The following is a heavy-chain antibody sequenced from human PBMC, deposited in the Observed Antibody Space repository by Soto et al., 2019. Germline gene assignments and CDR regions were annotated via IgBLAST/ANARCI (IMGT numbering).Heavy chain of an antibody. CDR2: IYYSGST. J-gene: IGHJ4*02. CDR3: ARSFMAEEIDY. V-gene: IGHV4-31*03. Sequence: SETLSPTCTVSGGSISSGGYYWSWIRQHPGKGLEWIGYIYYSGSTYYNPSLKSRVTISVDTSKNQFSLKLSSVTAADTAVYYCARSFMAEEIDYWGQGTLVTVSS. CDR1: GGSISSGGYY.